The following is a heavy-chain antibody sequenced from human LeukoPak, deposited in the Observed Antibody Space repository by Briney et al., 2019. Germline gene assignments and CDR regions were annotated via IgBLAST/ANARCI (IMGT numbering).Heavy chain of an antibody. D-gene: IGHD3-22*01. V-gene: IGHV1-46*01. Sequence: ASVKVSCKASGYTLTSYDINWVRQATGQGLEWMGIINPSGGSTSYAQKFQGRVTMTRDMSTSTVYMELSSLRSEDTAVYYCARGFTGDSSGYYPSPDYWGQGTLVTVSS. J-gene: IGHJ4*02. CDR1: GYTLTSYD. CDR2: INPSGGST. CDR3: ARGFTGDSSGYYPSPDY.